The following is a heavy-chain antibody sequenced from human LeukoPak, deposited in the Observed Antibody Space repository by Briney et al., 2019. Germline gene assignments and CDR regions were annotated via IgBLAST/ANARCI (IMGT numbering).Heavy chain of an antibody. J-gene: IGHJ4*02. CDR2: ISYDGSNK. Sequence: AGSLRLSCAASGFTFSSYAMHWVRQAPGKGLGWVAVISYDGSNKYYADSVKGRFTISRDNSKNTLYLQMNSLRAEDTAVYYCARGLPIADYWGLGTLVTVSS. CDR1: GFTFSSYA. D-gene: IGHD6-13*01. V-gene: IGHV3-30*04. CDR3: ARGLPIADY.